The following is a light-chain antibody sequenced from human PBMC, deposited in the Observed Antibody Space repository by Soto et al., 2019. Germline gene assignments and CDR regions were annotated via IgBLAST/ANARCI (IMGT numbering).Light chain of an antibody. V-gene: IGLV2-14*01. CDR3: TSFSISTSLYA. CDR1: TRDIAGYNY. Sequence: QSVLTQPASVSGSLGQSITISCTGTTRDIAGYNYISWYQQLPGKAPKLMIYQVTIRPSGISNRFSGSKSGNTASLTISGLQAEDEADYYCTSFSISTSLYAVGTGTKV. J-gene: IGLJ1*01. CDR2: QVT.